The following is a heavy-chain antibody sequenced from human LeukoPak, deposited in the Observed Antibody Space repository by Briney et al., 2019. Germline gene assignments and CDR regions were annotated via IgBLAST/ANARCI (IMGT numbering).Heavy chain of an antibody. D-gene: IGHD3-10*01. CDR3: ARGSGTTGEVKFDP. J-gene: IGHJ5*02. V-gene: IGHV4-39*07. Sequence: SETLSLTCAVSGGSISSNSYYWGWIRQPPGKGLEWIGSIYYSGSTYYNPSLKSRVTMSIDTSTNQLSLKLSSVTAADTAVYYCARGSGTTGEVKFDPWGQGTLVTVSS. CDR1: GGSISSNSYY. CDR2: IYYSGST.